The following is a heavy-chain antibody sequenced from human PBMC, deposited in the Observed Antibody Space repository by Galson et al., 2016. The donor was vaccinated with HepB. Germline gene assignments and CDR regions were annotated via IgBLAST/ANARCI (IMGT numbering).Heavy chain of an antibody. D-gene: IGHD6-13*01. V-gene: IGHV4-59*01. CDR3: AREGYSSGWFPE. CDR2: IYYGGSH. CDR1: GGSMSSYY. Sequence: SETLSLTCSVSGGSMSSYYWNWIRQPPGKGLEWIGYIYYGGSHNYNPSLKSRVTISLDMSKNHFALKLQSVTAADTAVYFCAREGYSSGWFPEWGQGTLVTVSS. J-gene: IGHJ4*02.